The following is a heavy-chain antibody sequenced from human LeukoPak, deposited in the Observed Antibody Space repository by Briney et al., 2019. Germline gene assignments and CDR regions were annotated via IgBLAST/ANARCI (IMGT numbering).Heavy chain of an antibody. CDR2: INRSGSA. J-gene: IGHJ5*02. Sequence: PSETLSLTCTVSGGSISSSGYYWGWNRQRPGMGLEWVGKINRSGSANANPSLKSLATISVDTYKNQFSLKLSSVAAAHAALYFCAVLVAAKDGWFYPWGQGTLVTVSS. V-gene: IGHV4-39*07. D-gene: IGHD2-15*01. CDR3: AVLVAAKDGWFYP. CDR1: GGSISSSGYY.